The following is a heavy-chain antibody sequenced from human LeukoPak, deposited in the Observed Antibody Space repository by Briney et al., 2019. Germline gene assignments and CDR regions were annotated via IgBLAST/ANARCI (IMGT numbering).Heavy chain of an antibody. J-gene: IGHJ3*02. Sequence: ASVKVSCKASGYTFTSYDISWVRQATGQGLEWMGWMNPNSGNTGYAQKFQGRVTMTRNTSISTAYMGLSSLRSEDTAVYYCARGRRYSYGGAFDIWGQGTMVTVSS. V-gene: IGHV1-8*01. CDR1: GYTFTSYD. CDR2: MNPNSGNT. D-gene: IGHD5-18*01. CDR3: ARGRRYSYGGAFDI.